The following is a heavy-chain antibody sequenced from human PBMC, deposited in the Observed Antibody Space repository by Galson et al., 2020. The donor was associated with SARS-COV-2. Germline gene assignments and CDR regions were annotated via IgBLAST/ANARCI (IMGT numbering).Heavy chain of an antibody. J-gene: IGHJ6*02. CDR1: GGSISSYY. Sequence: SETLSLTCTVSGGSISSYYWRWIRQPPGKGLEWIGNIYYRGSTNYNPSLKSRVTISVDTSKNHFSLKLSSVTAADTAVYYGAIERDSSSWDYYGMDVWGQGTTVTVSS. D-gene: IGHD6-13*01. V-gene: IGHV4-59*01. CDR2: IYYRGST. CDR3: AIERDSSSWDYYGMDV.